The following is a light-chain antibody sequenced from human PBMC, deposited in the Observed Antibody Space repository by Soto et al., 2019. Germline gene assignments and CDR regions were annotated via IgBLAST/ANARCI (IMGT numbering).Light chain of an antibody. CDR3: MQGTHWPRT. J-gene: IGKJ4*01. Sequence: DVVMTQSPVTLPVILGQPASISCRSSQSLVYSDGNTYLNWFHQRPGQSPTRLIHKVSNRDSGDXEIXSGSGSSTDFTLKISRGEAADVGVYYCMQGTHWPRTFGGGTKVEIK. CDR2: KVS. V-gene: IGKV2-30*01. CDR1: QSLVYSDGNTY.